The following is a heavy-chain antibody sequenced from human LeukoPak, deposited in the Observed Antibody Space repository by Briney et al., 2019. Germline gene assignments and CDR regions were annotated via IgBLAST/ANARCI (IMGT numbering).Heavy chain of an antibody. D-gene: IGHD3-10*01. CDR1: GGSISSDY. Sequence: SETLCLTCLVPGGSISSDYWSCIRRPPGKGLEWIGYIYYIGITTYNPSLKGRVTIPVDTSKIQFSLKLSYVTAADTAVYYCARTAEAHYYGLGSYFAYWGQGTLVSVSS. CDR2: IYYIGIT. J-gene: IGHJ4*02. CDR3: ARTAEAHYYGLGSYFAY. V-gene: IGHV4-59*01.